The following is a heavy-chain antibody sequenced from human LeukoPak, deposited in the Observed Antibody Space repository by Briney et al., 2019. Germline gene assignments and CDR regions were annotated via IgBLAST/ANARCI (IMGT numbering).Heavy chain of an antibody. Sequence: ASVKVSCKASGYTFTSYDINWVRQATGQGPEWMGWMNPNSGNTGYAQKFQGRVTITRNTSISTDYMELSSLRSEDTAVYYCARGSGSFGDILTGYYYYYMDVWGKGTTVTVSS. J-gene: IGHJ6*03. CDR2: MNPNSGNT. D-gene: IGHD3-9*01. CDR3: ARGSGSFGDILTGYYYYYMDV. V-gene: IGHV1-8*03. CDR1: GYTFTSYD.